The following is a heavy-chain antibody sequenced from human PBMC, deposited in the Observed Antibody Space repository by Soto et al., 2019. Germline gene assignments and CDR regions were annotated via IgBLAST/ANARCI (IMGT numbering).Heavy chain of an antibody. J-gene: IGHJ4*02. D-gene: IGHD2-15*01. CDR1: GYTFTSYG. CDR2: ISAYNGNT. V-gene: IGHV1-18*01. CDR3: ARAPRVVVVVAATFFPDY. Sequence: ASVKVSCKASGYTFTSYGISWVRQAPGQGLEWMGWISAYNGNTNYAQKLQGRVTMTTDTSTSTAYMELRSLRSDDTAVYYCARAPRVVVVVAATFFPDYWGQGTLVTVSS.